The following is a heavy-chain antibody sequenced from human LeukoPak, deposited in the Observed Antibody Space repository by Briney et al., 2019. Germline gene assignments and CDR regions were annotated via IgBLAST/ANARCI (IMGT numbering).Heavy chain of an antibody. V-gene: IGHV3-7*01. J-gene: IGHJ4*02. CDR3: ATRESSMARSH. Sequence: GGSLRLSCAASGFIFSDYWMNWVRQVPGEGLEWVANINEDGSREDYVDSVRGRFTISRDNARNSLYLHMNSLRAEDTALYYCATRESSMARSHWGQGTLVTVSS. D-gene: IGHD3-10*01. CDR1: GFIFSDYW. CDR2: INEDGSRE.